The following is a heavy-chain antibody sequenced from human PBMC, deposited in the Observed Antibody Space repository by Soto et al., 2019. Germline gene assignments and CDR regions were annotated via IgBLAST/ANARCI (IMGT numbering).Heavy chain of an antibody. Sequence: QVQLQYSGPGLGKPSETLSLTCTVSGASISRDHWNWIRQPPGKGLEWIGEYSGSTNYNPSLQSRVTISGDTSKTQSPLKLSSVTAADTAVYCCAAYNRDGGGRGYWCQGTLVTVSS. V-gene: IGHV4-59*12. CDR1: GASISRDH. CDR3: AAYNRDGGGRGY. J-gene: IGHJ4*02. CDR2: EYSGST. D-gene: IGHD3-16*01.